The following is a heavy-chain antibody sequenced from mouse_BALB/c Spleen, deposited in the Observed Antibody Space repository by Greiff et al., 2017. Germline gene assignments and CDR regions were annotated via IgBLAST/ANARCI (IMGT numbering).Heavy chain of an antibody. CDR1: GFTFSSYT. V-gene: IGHV5-12-2*01. D-gene: IGHD4-1*01. CDR2: ISNGGGST. J-gene: IGHJ2*01. CDR3: ARQGNWDSYYFDY. Sequence: EVMLVESGGGLVQPGGSLKLSCAASGFTFSSYTMSWVRQTPEKRLEWVAYISNGGGSTYYPDTVKGRFNISRANAKNTLYLQMSSLKSENTAMYYCARQGNWDSYYFDYRGQGTTLTVSS.